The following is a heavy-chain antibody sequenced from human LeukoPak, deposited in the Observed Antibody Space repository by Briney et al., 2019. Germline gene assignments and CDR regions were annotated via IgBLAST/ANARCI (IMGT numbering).Heavy chain of an antibody. CDR1: GGTFSSYA. D-gene: IGHD6-13*01. CDR3: ARGLAAGRHNWFDP. CDR2: IIPIFGTA. Sequence: ASVKVSCKASGGTFSSYAISWVRQAPGEELEWRGGIIPIFGTANYAQKYQGRVTITADESTSTAYMELSSLRSEDTAVYYCARGLAAGRHNWFDPWGQGTLVTVSS. J-gene: IGHJ5*02. V-gene: IGHV1-69*13.